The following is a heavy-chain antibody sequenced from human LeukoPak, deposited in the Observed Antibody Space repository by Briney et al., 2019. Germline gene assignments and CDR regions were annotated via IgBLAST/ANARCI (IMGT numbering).Heavy chain of an antibody. CDR1: GFTFDDYA. CDR3: AKLKAQSYYDSSGYPYY. D-gene: IGHD3-22*01. V-gene: IGHV3-43D*03. J-gene: IGHJ4*02. Sequence: GGSLRLSCAASGFTFDDYAMHWVRQAPGKGLEWVSLISWDGGSSYYADSVKGRFTISRDNSKNSLYLQMNSLRAEDTAVYYCAKLKAQSYYDSSGYPYYWGQGTLVTVSS. CDR2: ISWDGGSS.